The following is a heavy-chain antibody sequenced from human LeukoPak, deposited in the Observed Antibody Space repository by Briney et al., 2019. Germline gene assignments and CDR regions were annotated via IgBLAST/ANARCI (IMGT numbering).Heavy chain of an antibody. V-gene: IGHV4-61*02. CDR3: ARDWDFWSAFDP. J-gene: IGHJ5*02. CDR2: IYTSGST. Sequence: SETLSLTCTVSGGSISSGSYYWSWIRQPAGKGLEWIGRIYTSGSTNYNPSLKSRVTMSVDTSKNQFSLKLSSVTAADTAVYYCARDWDFWSAFDPWGQGTLVTVSS. CDR1: GGSISSGSYY. D-gene: IGHD3-3*01.